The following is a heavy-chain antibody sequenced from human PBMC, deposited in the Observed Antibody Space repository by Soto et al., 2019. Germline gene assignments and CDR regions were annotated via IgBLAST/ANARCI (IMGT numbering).Heavy chain of an antibody. J-gene: IGHJ4*02. V-gene: IGHV3-23*01. CDR3: AKDGPKSCAYSSSGYFHY. D-gene: IGHD6-13*01. CDR1: GFTFSSYA. CDR2: ISGSGGST. Sequence: EVQLLESGGGLVQPGGSLRLSCAASGFTFSSYAMSSVRQAPGKGLEWVSAISGSGGSTYYADSAKGRFTISRDNSKNTLYLQMNSLRAEDTAVYYCAKDGPKSCAYSSSGYFHYWGQGPLVTVSS.